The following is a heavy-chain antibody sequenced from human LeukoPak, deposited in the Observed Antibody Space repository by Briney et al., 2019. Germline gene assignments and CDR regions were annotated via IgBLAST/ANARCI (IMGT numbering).Heavy chain of an antibody. V-gene: IGHV3-9*01. CDR1: GFTFDDYA. Sequence: PGRSLRLSCAASGFTFDDYAMHWVRQAPGKGLEWVSGISWNSGSIGYADSVKGRFTISRDNAKNSLYLQMNSLRAEDTALYYCAKGTLYYYGSGSYYDKNFDYWGQGTLVTVSS. D-gene: IGHD3-10*01. CDR2: ISWNSGSI. CDR3: AKGTLYYYGSGSYYDKNFDY. J-gene: IGHJ4*02.